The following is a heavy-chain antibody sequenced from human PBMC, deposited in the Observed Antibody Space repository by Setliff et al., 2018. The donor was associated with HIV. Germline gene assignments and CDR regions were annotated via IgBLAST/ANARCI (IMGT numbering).Heavy chain of an antibody. V-gene: IGHV1-69*13. CDR3: AIYPFSRGSNYVSPDYFYAMDV. J-gene: IGHJ6*02. Sequence: SVKVSCKASGGSGGTFSSYAISWVRQAPGQGLEWMGGIIPIFRTAHYAQEFQGRVTITADEPTSTAYIELSSLRSEDTAVYYCAIYPFSRGSNYVSPDYFYAMDVWGQGTTVTVSS. CDR2: IIPIFRTA. D-gene: IGHD4-4*01. CDR1: GGSGGTFSSYA.